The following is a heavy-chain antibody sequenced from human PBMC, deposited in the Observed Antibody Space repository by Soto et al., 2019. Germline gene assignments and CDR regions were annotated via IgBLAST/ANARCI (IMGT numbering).Heavy chain of an antibody. V-gene: IGHV3-33*01. CDR3: ARDNSSSWYYYMDV. CDR1: GFTFSSYG. CDR2: IWYDGSNK. J-gene: IGHJ6*03. D-gene: IGHD6-13*01. Sequence: PGGSLRLSFAACGFTFSSYGMHWVRQAPGKGLEWVAVIWYDGSNKYYADSVKGRFTISRDNSKNTLYLQMNSLRAEDTAVYYCARDNSSSWYYYMDVWGKGTTVTVSS.